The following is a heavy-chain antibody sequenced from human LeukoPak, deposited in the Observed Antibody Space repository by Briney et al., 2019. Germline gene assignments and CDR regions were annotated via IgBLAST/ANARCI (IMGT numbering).Heavy chain of an antibody. CDR1: GGSISSYY. CDR3: AKHHSSGWYLADY. D-gene: IGHD6-19*01. CDR2: IYYSGST. Sequence: SETLSLTCTVSGGSISSYYWSWIRQPPGKGLEWIGYIYYSGSTNYNPSLKSRVTISVDTSKNQFSLKLSSVTAADTAVYYCAKHHSSGWYLADYWGQGTLVTVSS. V-gene: IGHV4-59*08. J-gene: IGHJ4*02.